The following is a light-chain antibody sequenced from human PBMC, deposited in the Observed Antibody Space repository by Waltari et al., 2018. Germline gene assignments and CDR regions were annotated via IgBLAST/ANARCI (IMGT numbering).Light chain of an antibody. V-gene: IGLV2-14*01. J-gene: IGLJ2*01. CDR3: SSYTSTDVV. Sequence: QSALTQPASVSGSPGQSITISCTGTSSYVGGYNYVSWYQQHPGKAPKLMIYDVSNRPSWVSNRFSGSKSGNTASLTITGLQAEDDADYYCSSYTSTDVVFGGGNKLTVL. CDR1: SSYVGGYNY. CDR2: DVS.